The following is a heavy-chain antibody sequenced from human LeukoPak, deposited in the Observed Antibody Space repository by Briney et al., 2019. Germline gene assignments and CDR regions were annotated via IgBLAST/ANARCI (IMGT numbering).Heavy chain of an antibody. CDR2: IYPGDSDT. V-gene: IGHV5-51*01. D-gene: IGHD2-15*01. CDR3: ARRYCSGGSCYYGMDV. CDR1: GYIFTSYW. Sequence: GESLKISCKGSGYIFTSYWIGWVRQMPGKGLEWMGIIYPGDSDTRYSPSFQGQVTISADKSISTAYLQWSSLKASDTATYYCARRYCSGGSCYYGMDVWGQGTTATVSS. J-gene: IGHJ6*02.